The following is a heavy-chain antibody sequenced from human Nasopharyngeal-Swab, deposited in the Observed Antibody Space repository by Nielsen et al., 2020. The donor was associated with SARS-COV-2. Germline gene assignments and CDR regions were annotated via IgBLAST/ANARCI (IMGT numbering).Heavy chain of an antibody. Sequence: GESLRLSCAVSGFTFSAFWMSWVRQAPGRGLEWVANIKEDGNEQYYADSVKGRFTISRDNAKNSLYLQMNSLRAEDTAVYYCARDPDYDFWSGYSKSFDYWGQGTLVTVSS. CDR2: IKEDGNEQ. CDR3: ARDPDYDFWSGYSKSFDY. D-gene: IGHD3-3*01. V-gene: IGHV3-7*01. J-gene: IGHJ4*02. CDR1: GFTFSAFW.